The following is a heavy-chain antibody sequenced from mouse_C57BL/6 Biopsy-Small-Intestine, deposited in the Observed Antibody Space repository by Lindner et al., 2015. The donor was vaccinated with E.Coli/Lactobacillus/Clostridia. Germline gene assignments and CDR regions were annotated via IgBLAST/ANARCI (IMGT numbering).Heavy chain of an antibody. J-gene: IGHJ2*01. V-gene: IGHV1-9*01. CDR3: ARSGYGGDYFDY. Sequence: VQLQESGAVLMKPGASVKLSCKATGYTFTGYWIEWVKQRPGHGLEWIGEILPGSGSSKHNEKFKGKAKITEDTYSDTVYMQFSSLTTEDSAIYYCARSGYGGDYFDYWGQGTTLTVSS. CDR2: ILPGSGSS. D-gene: IGHD1-1*02. CDR1: GYTFTGYW.